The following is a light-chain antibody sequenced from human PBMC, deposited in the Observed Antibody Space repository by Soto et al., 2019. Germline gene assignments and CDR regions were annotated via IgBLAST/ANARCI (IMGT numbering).Light chain of an antibody. Sequence: QSVLTQPPSVSGAPGQRVAISCTGNSSNLGAGYDVHWYRQLPGAAPKLVIFGNRNRPSGVPERFSGSKSGTSASLAITGLQGEDEADYYCQAYDYSLTASVFGGGTKVTVL. CDR1: SSNLGAGYD. J-gene: IGLJ3*02. CDR3: QAYDYSLTASV. CDR2: GNR. V-gene: IGLV1-40*01.